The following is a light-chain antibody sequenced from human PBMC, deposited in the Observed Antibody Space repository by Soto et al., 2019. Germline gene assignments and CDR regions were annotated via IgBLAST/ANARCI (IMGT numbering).Light chain of an antibody. Sequence: IVLSQSPCTLSLSPGERVTLSCRASQSVSSSLAWYQQRPGQAPRLLIFDASSGASGIPDRFSGSGSGTDFTLTISRLQPDDFAVYYCQQYSRSWTFGQGTKVDNK. J-gene: IGKJ1*01. CDR3: QQYSRSWT. CDR1: QSVSSS. V-gene: IGKV3-20*01. CDR2: DAS.